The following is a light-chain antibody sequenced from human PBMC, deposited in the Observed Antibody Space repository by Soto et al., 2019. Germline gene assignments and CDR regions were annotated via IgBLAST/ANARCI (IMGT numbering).Light chain of an antibody. CDR1: SSDVGGYNY. J-gene: IGLJ1*01. CDR2: DVS. Sequence: QSVLTQPRSVSASPGQAVAISCTGTSSDVGGYNYVSWYQQHPGKAPKLMIYDVSKRPSGVPDRFSGSKSGNTASLTISGLQAEDEADYYCCSYAGGPYVFGTGTQVTVL. CDR3: CSYAGGPYV. V-gene: IGLV2-11*01.